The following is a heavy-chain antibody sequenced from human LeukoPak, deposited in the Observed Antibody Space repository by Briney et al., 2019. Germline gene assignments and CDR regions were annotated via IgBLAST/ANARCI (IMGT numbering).Heavy chain of an antibody. D-gene: IGHD5-18*01. CDR1: GGSFSGYY. V-gene: IGHV4-34*01. CDR2: INHSGST. CDR3: ARDWTRGYSYGLDY. Sequence: PSETLSLTCAVYGGSFSGYYWSWIRQPPGKGLEWIGEINHSGSTNYNPSLKSRVTISVDTSKNQFSLKLSSVTAADTAVYYCARDWTRGYSYGLDYWGQGTLVTVSS. J-gene: IGHJ4*02.